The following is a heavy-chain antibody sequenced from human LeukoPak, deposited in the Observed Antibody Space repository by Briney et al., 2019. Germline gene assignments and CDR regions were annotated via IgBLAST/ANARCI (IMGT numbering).Heavy chain of an antibody. CDR1: LSVRRGN. Sequence: LSVRRGNRLELGDPRVIKQERVAVIWYDGSNKYYADSVKGRFTISRDNSKNTLYLQMNSLRAEDTAVYYCARDRYCSIGVCEDYFYGMDFWGQGIT. CDR3: ARDRYCSIGVCEDYFYGMDF. V-gene: IGHV3-33*01. D-gene: IGHD2-8*01. CDR2: IWYDGSNK. J-gene: IGHJ6*02.